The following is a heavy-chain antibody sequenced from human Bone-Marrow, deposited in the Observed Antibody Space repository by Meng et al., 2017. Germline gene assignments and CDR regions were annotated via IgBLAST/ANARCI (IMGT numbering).Heavy chain of an antibody. CDR3: IAWYLGF. CDR2: IKRNSDGGTI. Sequence: EGQLLEAGGGLVKPGGSLRLSCVASGLSFTDAWMSRVRQAPGKGLEWVGRIKRNSDGGTIDYAAPVKGRFTISRDDSKNTFYLQMNSLKSEDTAVYYCIAWYLGFWGQGTLVTVSS. CDR1: GLSFTDAW. J-gene: IGHJ4*02. V-gene: IGHV3-15*05.